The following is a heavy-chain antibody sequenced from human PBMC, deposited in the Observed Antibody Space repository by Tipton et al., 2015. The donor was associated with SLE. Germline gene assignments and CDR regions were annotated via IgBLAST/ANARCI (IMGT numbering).Heavy chain of an antibody. Sequence: SLRLSCAASGFTFSSYAMHWVRQAPGKGLEWVAVISYDGSNKYYADSVKGRFTISRDNSKNTLYLQMNSLRAEDTAVYYCAREGGYCSGGSCYSDYWGQGTLVTVSS. CDR1: GFTFSSYA. CDR3: AREGGYCSGGSCYSDY. J-gene: IGHJ4*02. CDR2: ISYDGSNK. D-gene: IGHD2-15*01. V-gene: IGHV3-30-3*01.